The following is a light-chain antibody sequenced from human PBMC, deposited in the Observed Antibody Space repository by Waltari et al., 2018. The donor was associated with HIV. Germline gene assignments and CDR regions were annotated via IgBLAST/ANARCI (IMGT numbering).Light chain of an antibody. J-gene: IGLJ1*01. CDR2: DDS. V-gene: IGLV3-21*02. Sequence: SYVLTQPPSVSVAPGQTARLTCGGNKIERKSVHCYQQKPGQAPVLVVYDDSDRRSGIPERFSGSNSGNTATLTISRVEAGDEADYYCQVWDSSSAQLYVFGTGTKVTVL. CDR3: QVWDSSSAQLYV. CDR1: KIERKS.